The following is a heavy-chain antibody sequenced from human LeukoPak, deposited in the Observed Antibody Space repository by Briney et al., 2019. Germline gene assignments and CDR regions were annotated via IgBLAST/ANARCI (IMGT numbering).Heavy chain of an antibody. D-gene: IGHD2-8*01. J-gene: IGHJ4*01. CDR3: AKDPRYGIDVRPPDY. Sequence: PGGSLRLSCAASGFTFSSYAMSWVRQAPGKGLEWVSTINGSGGRTFYADSVKGRFTISRDNSKNTLYLQMNSLRAEDTAVYYCAKDPRYGIDVRPPDYWGHGTLVTVSS. CDR1: GFTFSSYA. V-gene: IGHV3-23*01. CDR2: INGSGGRT.